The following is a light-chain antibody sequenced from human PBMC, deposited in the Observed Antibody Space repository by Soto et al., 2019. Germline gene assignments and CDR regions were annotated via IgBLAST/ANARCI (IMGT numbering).Light chain of an antibody. CDR1: QSISGW. CDR3: QQYSNYVSLT. V-gene: IGKV1-5*03. J-gene: IGKJ1*01. CDR2: KAS. Sequence: DIQMTQSPSTLSASVGDRVTITCRASQSISGWLAWYQQNPGKAPKHLIYKASTLESGVPSRYSGSGSGTEFTLTISSLQPDDFASYYCQQYSNYVSLTVGQRTKVDIK.